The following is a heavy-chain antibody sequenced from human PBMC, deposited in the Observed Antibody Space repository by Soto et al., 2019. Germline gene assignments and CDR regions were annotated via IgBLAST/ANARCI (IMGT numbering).Heavy chain of an antibody. J-gene: IGHJ6*03. Sequence: GGSLRLSCAASGFTVSSNYMSWVRQAPGKGLEWVSVIYSGGSTYYADSVKGRFTISRHNSKNTLYLQMNSLRAEDTAVYYCAREWRFGEDLSPAFSSSYYMDVWGKGTTVTVSS. CDR3: AREWRFGEDLSPAFSSSYYMDV. D-gene: IGHD3-10*01. CDR1: GFTVSSNY. V-gene: IGHV3-53*04. CDR2: IYSGGST.